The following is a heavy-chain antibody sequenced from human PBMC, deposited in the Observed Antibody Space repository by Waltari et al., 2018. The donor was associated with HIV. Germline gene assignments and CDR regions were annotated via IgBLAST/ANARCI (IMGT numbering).Heavy chain of an antibody. CDR2: IYYSGST. CDR3: ARLGDYYDSSGYYPAFDY. CDR1: GGSIRSSRYY. Sequence: QLQLQDSGPGLVQPSETLSLTCTVYGGSIRSSRYYWGWIRQPPRKGLEWIGRIYYSGSTYYNPSLKSRVTISVDTSKNQFSLKLSSVTAADTAVYYCARLGDYYDSSGYYPAFDYWGQGTLVTVSS. V-gene: IGHV4-39*01. J-gene: IGHJ4*02. D-gene: IGHD3-22*01.